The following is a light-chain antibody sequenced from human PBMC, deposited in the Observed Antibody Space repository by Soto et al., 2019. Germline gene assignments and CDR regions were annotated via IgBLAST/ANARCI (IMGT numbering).Light chain of an antibody. CDR3: SSFTRAYTFV. J-gene: IGLJ1*01. CDR1: NSDVGGYDY. V-gene: IGLV2-14*01. Sequence: QSSLAQPASVCESPGRSIAISCTGTNSDVGGYDYVSWYQQHPGKAPKLLISKVSNRPSGVSDRFSGSKSGNTASLTISRLQAEDEADYYCSSFTRAYTFVFGTGTKVTVL. CDR2: KVS.